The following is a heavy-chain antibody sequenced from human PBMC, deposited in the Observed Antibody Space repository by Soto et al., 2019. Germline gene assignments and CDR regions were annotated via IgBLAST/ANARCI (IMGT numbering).Heavy chain of an antibody. CDR3: ARESRYCSGGSCYFLPGIDY. D-gene: IGHD2-15*01. V-gene: IGHV1-69*12. J-gene: IGHJ4*02. Sequence: QVQLVQSGAEVKKPESSVKVSCKASGGTFSSYAISWVRQAPGQGLEWMGGIFPIFGTANYAQKFQGRVTITADESTSTAYMELSSLRSEDTAVYYCARESRYCSGGSCYFLPGIDYWGQGTLVTVSS. CDR2: IFPIFGTA. CDR1: GGTFSSYA.